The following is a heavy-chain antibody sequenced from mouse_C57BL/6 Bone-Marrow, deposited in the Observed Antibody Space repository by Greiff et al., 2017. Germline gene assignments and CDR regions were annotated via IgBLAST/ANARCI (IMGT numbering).Heavy chain of an antibody. J-gene: IGHJ3*01. V-gene: IGHV5-4*01. D-gene: IGHD1-1*01. CDR3: ARDPPSYYYGSSWFAY. Sequence: EVKLVESGGGLVKPGGSLKLSCAASGFTFSSYAMSWVRQTPEKRLEWVATISAGGSYTYYPDNVKGRFTLSRDNAKNNLYLQMSHLKSEDTAMYYCARDPPSYYYGSSWFAYWGQGTLVTVSA. CDR2: ISAGGSYT. CDR1: GFTFSSYA.